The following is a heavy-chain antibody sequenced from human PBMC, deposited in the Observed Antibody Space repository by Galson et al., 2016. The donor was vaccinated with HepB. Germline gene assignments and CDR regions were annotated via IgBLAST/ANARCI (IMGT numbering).Heavy chain of an antibody. CDR3: ARVSMVRQNDAFDI. CDR2: INHSGRT. Sequence: ETLSLTCAVYGGSFSNYYWDWIRQPPGKGLEWIGQINHSGRTNYNPSLKSRVTISLDTSKNQFSLELNSVTAADTAVYYCARVSMVRQNDAFDIWGQGTMVTVSS. J-gene: IGHJ3*02. CDR1: GGSFSNYY. V-gene: IGHV4-34*01. D-gene: IGHD3-10*01.